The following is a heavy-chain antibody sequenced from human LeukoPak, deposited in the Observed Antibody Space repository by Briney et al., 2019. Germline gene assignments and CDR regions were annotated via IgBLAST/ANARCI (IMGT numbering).Heavy chain of an antibody. D-gene: IGHD3-16*01. CDR3: ARAGELRYMDV. CDR2: INWNDGST. J-gene: IGHJ6*03. CDR1: GYMFNKYG. V-gene: IGHV3-20*04. Sequence: RGSLRLSCAASGYMFNKYGINWVRQAPGKGLEWVSGINWNDGSTGYVDSVKGRFTISRDNAKNSVYLEMNSLRADDTAIYYCARAGELRYMDVWGKGTAVTVSS.